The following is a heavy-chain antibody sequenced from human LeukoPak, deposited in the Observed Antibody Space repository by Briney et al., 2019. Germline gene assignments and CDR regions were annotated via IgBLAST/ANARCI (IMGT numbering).Heavy chain of an antibody. V-gene: IGHV4-59*01. CDR3: TSRDFMDA. J-gene: IGHJ6*03. Sequence: SETLSLTCTVSGGSISNYYWSWVRQPSGKGLEWIGYIDNSGSITYNPYLKSRVTISVDMSKNQFSLKLTSVTAADTAVYYGTSRDFMDAWGKGTTVTVSS. CDR2: IDNSGSI. CDR1: GGSISNYY. D-gene: IGHD5-24*01.